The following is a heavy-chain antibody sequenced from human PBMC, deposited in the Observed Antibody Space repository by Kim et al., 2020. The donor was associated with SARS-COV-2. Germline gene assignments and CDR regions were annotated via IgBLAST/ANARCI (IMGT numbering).Heavy chain of an antibody. J-gene: IGHJ6*02. V-gene: IGHV1-46*01. CDR2: INPTGGST. Sequence: ASVKVSCKASGYTFTSFYMHWVRQAPGQGLEWMGIINPTGGSTSYAQKFQGRVTMTRDTSTSTVYMELSSLRSEDTAVYYCARSSPYGGSGSFSPMDVWGQGTTVTVSS. D-gene: IGHD3-10*01. CDR1: GYTFTSFY. CDR3: ARSSPYGGSGSFSPMDV.